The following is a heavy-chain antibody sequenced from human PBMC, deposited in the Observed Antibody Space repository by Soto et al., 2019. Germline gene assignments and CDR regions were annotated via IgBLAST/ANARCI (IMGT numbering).Heavy chain of an antibody. V-gene: IGHV1-8*01. CDR1: GYTFTSYD. Sequence: ASVKVSCKASGYTFTSYDINWVRQATGQGLEWMGWLNPNSGNSGSAQKFQGRVTMTRNTSISTAYMELSSLRSEDTPVYYCARGEATVTLWAAADYYYYYGMDVWGQGTTVTVSS. CDR2: LNPNSGNS. D-gene: IGHD4-4*01. J-gene: IGHJ6*02. CDR3: ARGEATVTLWAAADYYYYYGMDV.